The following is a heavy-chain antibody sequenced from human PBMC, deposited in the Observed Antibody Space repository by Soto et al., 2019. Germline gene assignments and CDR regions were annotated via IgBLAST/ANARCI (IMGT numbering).Heavy chain of an antibody. J-gene: IGHJ6*02. CDR1: GGSFSGYY. V-gene: IGHV4-34*01. CDR3: ARAYYYYGMDV. CDR2: INHSGST. Sequence: SETLSLTCAVYGGSFSGYYWSWIRQPPGKGLEWIGEINHSGSTNYNPSLKSRVTISVDTSKNQFSPKLSSVTAADTAVYYCARAYYYYGMDVWGQGTTVTVSS.